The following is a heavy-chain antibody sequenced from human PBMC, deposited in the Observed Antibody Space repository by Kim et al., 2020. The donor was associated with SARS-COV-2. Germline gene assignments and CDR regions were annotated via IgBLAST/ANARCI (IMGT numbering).Heavy chain of an antibody. V-gene: IGHV3-23*03. Sequence: GGSLRLSCVASGFTFSNYAMSWVRQAPGKGLEWVSVIYSGGSSTYYADSVKGRFTISRDNSKNTLYLQVNSLRSEDTAVYYCAKDMLEMAAIDAGGYYDYCGQGTLVTVSS. D-gene: IGHD3-10*01. J-gene: IGHJ4*02. CDR2: IYSGGSST. CDR1: GFTFSNYA. CDR3: AKDMLEMAAIDAGGYYDY.